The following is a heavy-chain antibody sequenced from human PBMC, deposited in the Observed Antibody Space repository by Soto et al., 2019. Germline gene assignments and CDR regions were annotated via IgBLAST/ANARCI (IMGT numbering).Heavy chain of an antibody. V-gene: IGHV1-18*04. CDR1: GYTFTSYV. J-gene: IGHJ5*02. CDR3: ARVLLRYFDWVLSTYNWCDP. Sequence: QVQLVQSGAEVKKPGASVKVSCKASGYTFTSYVISWVRQAPGQGLEWMGWISAYNGNTNYAQKLQGRVTMTTDTSTSTAYMELRSLRSDDTAVYYCARVLLRYFDWVLSTYNWCDPWGQGTLVTVSS. D-gene: IGHD3-9*01. CDR2: ISAYNGNT.